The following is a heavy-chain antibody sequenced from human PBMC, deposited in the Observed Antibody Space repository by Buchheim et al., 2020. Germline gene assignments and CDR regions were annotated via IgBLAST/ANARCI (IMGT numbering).Heavy chain of an antibody. CDR3: AREKGYCSSTSCYSFGY. D-gene: IGHD2-2*02. J-gene: IGHJ4*02. CDR2: ISSSSSTI. V-gene: IGHV3-48*01. Sequence: EVQLVESGGGLVQPGGSLRLSCAASGFTFSSYSMNWVRQAPGKGLEWVSYISSSSSTIYYADSVKGRFTISRDNAKNSLYLPMNSLRAEDTAVYYCAREKGYCSSTSCYSFGYWGQGTL. CDR1: GFTFSSYS.